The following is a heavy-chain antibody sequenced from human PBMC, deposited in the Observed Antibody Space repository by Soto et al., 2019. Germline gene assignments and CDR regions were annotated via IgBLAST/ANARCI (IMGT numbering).Heavy chain of an antibody. J-gene: IGHJ3*02. Sequence: ASVKVSCKASGYTFTSYYMHWVRQAPGQGLEWMGIINPSGGSTSYAQKFQGRVTMTRDTSTSTVYMELSSLRSEDTAVYHCARDGEWLQTAFDIWGQGTMVTVSS. CDR2: INPSGGST. V-gene: IGHV1-46*01. D-gene: IGHD5-12*01. CDR3: ARDGEWLQTAFDI. CDR1: GYTFTSYY.